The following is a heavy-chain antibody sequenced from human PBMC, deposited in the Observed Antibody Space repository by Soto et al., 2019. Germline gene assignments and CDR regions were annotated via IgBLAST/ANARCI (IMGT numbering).Heavy chain of an antibody. V-gene: IGHV3-23*01. J-gene: IGHJ4*02. CDR3: AKNYYLDN. CDR2: VNVDDST. Sequence: EVQLLASGGGLAQPGGSLRLSCAASGFTFSYYAMSWVRQAPGKGLEWVSSVNVDDSTYYTNSVKGRFTISRDNSKNTVNLQMNSLRAEDTAVYYCAKNYYLDNWAQGTLVTVST. CDR1: GFTFSYYA.